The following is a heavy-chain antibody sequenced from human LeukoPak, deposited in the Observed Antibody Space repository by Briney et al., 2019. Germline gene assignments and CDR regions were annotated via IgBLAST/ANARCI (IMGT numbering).Heavy chain of an antibody. D-gene: IGHD5-24*01. V-gene: IGHV4-59*08. CDR2: IYYSGST. Sequence: SETLSLTCTVSGGSISSYYWSWIRQPPGKGLEWIGYIYYSGSTNYNPSLKSRVTISVDTSKNQFSLKLSSVTAADTAVYYCARGWLQLGYAFDIWGQGTMVTVSS. J-gene: IGHJ3*02. CDR3: ARGWLQLGYAFDI. CDR1: GGSISSYY.